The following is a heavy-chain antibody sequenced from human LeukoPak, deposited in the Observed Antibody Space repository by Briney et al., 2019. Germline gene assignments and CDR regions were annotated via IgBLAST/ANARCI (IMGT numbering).Heavy chain of an antibody. D-gene: IGHD3-22*01. V-gene: IGHV3-48*01. CDR1: GFTFSSYS. Sequence: GGSLRLSCAASGFTFSSYSMNWVRQAPGKGLEWVSYISSSSSTIYYADSVKGRFTISRDNAKNSLYLQMNSLRAEDTAVYYCARDREYWYHYDSSGYYYFDYWGQGTLVTVSS. CDR3: ARDREYWYHYDSSGYYYFDY. J-gene: IGHJ4*02. CDR2: ISSSSSTI.